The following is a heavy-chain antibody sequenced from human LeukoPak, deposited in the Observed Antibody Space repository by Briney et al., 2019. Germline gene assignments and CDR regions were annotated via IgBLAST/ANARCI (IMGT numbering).Heavy chain of an antibody. D-gene: IGHD3-22*01. CDR3: ATYYDSSGVFVY. CDR1: GFPFSTYG. V-gene: IGHV3-30*03. CDR2: ISYDGSNK. J-gene: IGHJ4*02. Sequence: GGSLRLSCAASGFPFSTYGIHWVRQAPGKGLEWVAVISYDGSNKFYADSVKGRFTISRDNSKNILFLQMNSLRAEDTAVYYCATYYDSSGVFVYWGQGTLVTVSS.